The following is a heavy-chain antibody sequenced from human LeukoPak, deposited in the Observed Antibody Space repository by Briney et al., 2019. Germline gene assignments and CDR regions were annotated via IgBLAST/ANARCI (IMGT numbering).Heavy chain of an antibody. J-gene: IGHJ4*02. D-gene: IGHD5-12*01. CDR2: ISTSVGTT. CDR3: AKDGIRHDGYDYDY. CDR1: VAPSSYV. Sequence: GESPRPSPALSLVAPSSYVVSTGAEAPGNGLKRVSLISTSVGTTKYADSVKSRFTISRDNSRNTLSLQMNSLRAEDTAVYYCAKDGIRHDGYDYDYWGQGTLVTVSS. V-gene: IGHV3-23*01.